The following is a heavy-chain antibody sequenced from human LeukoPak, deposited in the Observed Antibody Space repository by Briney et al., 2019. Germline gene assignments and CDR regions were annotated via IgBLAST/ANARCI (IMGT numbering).Heavy chain of an antibody. CDR2: ITSGSSHI. CDR1: GFTFSSYN. D-gene: IGHD1-26*01. Sequence: PGGSLRLSCAASGFTFSSYNMNWVRQTPGPGLEWVSSITSGSSHIYYADSVNGRFTISRDNAKSSLYLQMNSLRAEDTAVYYCARDPYSGSYGADYYYYMDVWGKGTTVTISS. CDR3: ARDPYSGSYGADYYYYMDV. V-gene: IGHV3-21*01. J-gene: IGHJ6*03.